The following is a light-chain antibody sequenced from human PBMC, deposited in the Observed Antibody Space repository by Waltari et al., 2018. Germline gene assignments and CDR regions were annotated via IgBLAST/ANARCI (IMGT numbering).Light chain of an antibody. J-gene: IGKJ1*01. V-gene: IGKV3-11*01. CDR3: QHHRNLPVT. CDR2: DTS. Sequence: DIVLTQSPATLSLSPGERVTLSCRASQSVTRTLAWYQQKPGQAPRLLIYDTSIRATGIPARFSGSGFGTDFSLTISSLEPEDFAVYYCQHHRNLPVTFGQGTKVEIK. CDR1: QSVTRT.